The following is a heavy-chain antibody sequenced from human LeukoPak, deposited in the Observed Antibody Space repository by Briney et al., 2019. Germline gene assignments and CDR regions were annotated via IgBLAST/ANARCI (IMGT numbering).Heavy chain of an antibody. CDR2: ISSSSSFT. V-gene: IGHV3-21*05. J-gene: IGHJ4*02. CDR3: ARDLFSGYDPRTFDL. Sequence: PGGSLRLSCAASGFTFSSYWMHWVRQAPGKGLEWLSHISSSSSFTHYADSVEGRFTISRDNAKNSLYLQMNSLRAEDTALYYCARDLFSGYDPRTFDLWGQGTLVTVSS. CDR1: GFTFSSYW. D-gene: IGHD5-12*01.